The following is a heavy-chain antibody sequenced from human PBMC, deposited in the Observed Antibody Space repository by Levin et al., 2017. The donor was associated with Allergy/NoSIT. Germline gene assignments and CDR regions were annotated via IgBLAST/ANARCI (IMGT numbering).Heavy chain of an antibody. J-gene: IGHJ4*02. Sequence: TSETLSLTCSVSGGSINSGGYYWTWIRLHPVKGLEWIGHIYNSEATYYNPSLQSRVTISADTPKRQFSLKVSSVTAADTAVYYCARGTATATPNFDYWGQGSLVTVSS. CDR2: IYNSEAT. V-gene: IGHV4-31*03. D-gene: IGHD5-18*01. CDR3: ARGTATATPNFDY. CDR1: GGSINSGGYY.